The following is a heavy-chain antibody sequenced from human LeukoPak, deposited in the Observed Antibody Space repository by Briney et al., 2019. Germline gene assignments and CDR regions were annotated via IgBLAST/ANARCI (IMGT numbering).Heavy chain of an antibody. CDR2: IWYDGSNK. D-gene: IGHD3-3*02. CDR1: GFTFSSYG. CDR3: ASYVLGDAFDI. V-gene: IGHV3-33*01. Sequence: HSGGSLRLSCAASGFTFSSYGMHWVRQAPGKGLEWVAVIWYDGSNKYYADSVKGRFTISRDNSKNTLYLQMNSLRAEDTAVYYCASYVLGDAFDIWGQGTMVTVSS. J-gene: IGHJ3*02.